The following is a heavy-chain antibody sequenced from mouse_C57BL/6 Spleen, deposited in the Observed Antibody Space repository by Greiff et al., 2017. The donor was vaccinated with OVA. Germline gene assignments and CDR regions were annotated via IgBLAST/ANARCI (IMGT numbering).Heavy chain of an antibody. Sequence: VKLMESGAELVKPGASVKISCKASGYAFSSYWMNWVKQRPGKGLEWIGQIYPGDGDTNYNGKFKGKATLTADKSSSTAYMQLSSLTSEDSAVYFCATAVEAWFAYWGQGTLVTVSA. D-gene: IGHD1-1*01. CDR2: IYPGDGDT. V-gene: IGHV1-80*01. J-gene: IGHJ3*01. CDR3: ATAVEAWFAY. CDR1: GYAFSSYW.